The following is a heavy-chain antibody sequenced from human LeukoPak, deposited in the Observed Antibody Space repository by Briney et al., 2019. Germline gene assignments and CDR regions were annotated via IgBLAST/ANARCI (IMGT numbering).Heavy chain of an antibody. Sequence: GGSLRLSCAASGFTFSRYWMHWVRQAPGKGLVWVSRIKSDGSTNYADSVKGRSTISRDNAKNTVSLQMNSLRAEDTGVYYCARAPAEIGGYYPEYFRHWGQGTLVTVSS. CDR1: GFTFSRYW. D-gene: IGHD3-22*01. CDR3: ARAPAEIGGYYPEYFRH. V-gene: IGHV3-74*01. J-gene: IGHJ1*01. CDR2: IKSDGST.